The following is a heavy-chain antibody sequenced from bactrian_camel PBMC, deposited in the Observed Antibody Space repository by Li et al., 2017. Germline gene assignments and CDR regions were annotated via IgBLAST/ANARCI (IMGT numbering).Heavy chain of an antibody. CDR1: GFSSSY. CDR3: ASHRGGSCLYTREVYEYAI. CDR2: IDSAGANS. Sequence: HVQLVESGGGLVQPGGSLRLSCTVSGFSSSYIGWLRQAPGQELVWVASIDSAGANSYYAEFVKGRFTISRANGNDTVTLQMNNLQPDDTAIYWCASHRGGSCLYTREVYEYAIRGQGTQVTVS. D-gene: IGHD7*01. V-gene: IGHV3-2*01. J-gene: IGHJ4*01.